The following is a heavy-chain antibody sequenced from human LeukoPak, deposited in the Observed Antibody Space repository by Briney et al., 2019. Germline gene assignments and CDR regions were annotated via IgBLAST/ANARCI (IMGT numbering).Heavy chain of an antibody. V-gene: IGHV3-30*18. CDR1: GFTYSSYG. Sequence: GGSLRLSCAASGFTYSSYGMHWVRQAPAKGRERVVIISYDGSNKYYADSVKGRFTISRDNSKNTLYLQMNSLRAEDTAVYYCAKSTTVTRRGYFDYWGQGTLVTVSS. CDR3: AKSTTVTRRGYFDY. CDR2: ISYDGSNK. J-gene: IGHJ4*02. D-gene: IGHD4-17*01.